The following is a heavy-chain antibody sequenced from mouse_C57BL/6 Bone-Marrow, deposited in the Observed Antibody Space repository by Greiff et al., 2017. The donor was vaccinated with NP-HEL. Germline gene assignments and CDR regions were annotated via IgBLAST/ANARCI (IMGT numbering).Heavy chain of an antibody. Sequence: VQLQQSGPVLVKPGASVKMSCKASGYTFTDYYMNWVKQSPGKSLEWIGAINPYNGGTSYNQKFKGKATLTVDKSSSTAYMELNRLTSEDSAISYGAEEGSPHWYFDVWGTGTTVTVSA. J-gene: IGHJ1*03. CDR3: AEEGSPHWYFDV. D-gene: IGHD1-1*02. CDR1: GYTFTDYY. V-gene: IGHV1-19*01. CDR2: INPYNGGT.